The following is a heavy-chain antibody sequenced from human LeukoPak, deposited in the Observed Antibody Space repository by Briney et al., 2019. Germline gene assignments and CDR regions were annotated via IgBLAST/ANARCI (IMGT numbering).Heavy chain of an antibody. CDR3: ARSLYADQYDDMDV. CDR1: GGTFSSYA. J-gene: IGHJ6*02. Sequence: SVKVSCKASGGTFSSYAISWVRQAPGQGLEWMGRIIPILGIANYAQKFQGRVAITADKSTSTAYMELSSLRSEDTAVYYCARSLYADQYDDMDVWGQGTTVTVSS. CDR2: IIPILGIA. D-gene: IGHD2-8*01. V-gene: IGHV1-69*04.